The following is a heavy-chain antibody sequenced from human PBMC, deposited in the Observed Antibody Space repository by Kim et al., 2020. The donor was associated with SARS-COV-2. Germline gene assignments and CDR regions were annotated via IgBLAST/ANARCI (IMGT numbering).Heavy chain of an antibody. J-gene: IGHJ4*02. D-gene: IGHD1-7*01. CDR3: ASGFDNWNYVWMVTSETY. V-gene: IGHV3-30*01. Sequence: KFRFTISRDNSKNTLYLQMNSLRAEDTAVYYCASGFDNWNYVWMVTSETYWGQGTLVTVSS.